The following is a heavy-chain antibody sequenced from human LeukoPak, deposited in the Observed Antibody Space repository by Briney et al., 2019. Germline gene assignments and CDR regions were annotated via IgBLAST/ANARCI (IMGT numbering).Heavy chain of an antibody. CDR3: AKDHGITMIVVVIREDAFDI. J-gene: IGHJ3*02. D-gene: IGHD3-22*01. CDR1: GFTFSSYG. CDR2: IRYDGSNK. V-gene: IGHV3-30*02. Sequence: GGSLRLSCVASGFTFSSYGMHWVRQAPGKGLEWVAFIRYDGSNKYYADSVKGRFTISRDNSKNTLYLQMNSLRAEDTAVYYCAKDHGITMIVVVIREDAFDIWGQGTMVTVSS.